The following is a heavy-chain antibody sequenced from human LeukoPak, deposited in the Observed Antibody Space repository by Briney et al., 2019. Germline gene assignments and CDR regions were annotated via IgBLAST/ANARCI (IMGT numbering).Heavy chain of an antibody. CDR1: GFTVSSNY. V-gene: IGHV3-53*01. D-gene: IGHD3-16*01. CDR3: ARWGMETVAGADY. J-gene: IGHJ4*02. CDR2: IYSGGST. Sequence: GGSLRLSCAASGFTVSSNYMSWVRQAPGKGLEWVSVIYSGGSTYYADSVKGRITISRDNSKNTLYLQMNSLRAEDTAVYYCARWGMETVAGADYWGQGTLVTVSS.